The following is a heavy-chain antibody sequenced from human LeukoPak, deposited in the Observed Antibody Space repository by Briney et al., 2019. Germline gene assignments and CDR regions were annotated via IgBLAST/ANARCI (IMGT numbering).Heavy chain of an antibody. CDR3: ARDRISPRTGDNPYYFDY. CDR1: GCSVSSYA. Sequence: SVMVSCKAAGCSVSSYAIYWVRQAPGQGLEWMGRIIPNFGTANYAQKFQGRVTITSDESPGTAYLELSSLRSEDTAVYYCARDRISPRTGDNPYYFDYWGQGTLVTVSS. J-gene: IGHJ4*02. D-gene: IGHD7-27*01. CDR2: IIPNFGTA. V-gene: IGHV1-69*13.